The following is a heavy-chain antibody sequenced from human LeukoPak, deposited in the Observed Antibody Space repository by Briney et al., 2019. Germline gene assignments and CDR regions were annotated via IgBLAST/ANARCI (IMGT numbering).Heavy chain of an antibody. CDR2: IYSGGNT. CDR1: GFTVSNNY. V-gene: IGHV3-53*03. J-gene: IGHJ4*01. Sequence: GGSLRLSCAASGFTVSNNYMSWVRQRPGKGLEWVSVIYSGGNTYYADSVRGRFTISRDNSQNTLYLQMNSLRVDDTALYFCARAGFYSGWYVVDFWGHGTQVTVSS. D-gene: IGHD6-19*01. CDR3: ARAGFYSGWYVVDF.